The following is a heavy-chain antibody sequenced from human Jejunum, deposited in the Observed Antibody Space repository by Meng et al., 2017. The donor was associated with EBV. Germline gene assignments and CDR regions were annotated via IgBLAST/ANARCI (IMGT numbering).Heavy chain of an antibody. CDR3: VSAWVDP. V-gene: IGHV3-15*01. CDR2: IKSKTQGGTT. Sequence: GQRGCFGGGFGMPWGSLSLSCAGFGFTSRNAWMSGVRQSPGKGLEWIARIKSKTQGGTTDYAASVKGRFTVSRDDSENTVYLQMNSLTTEDTAMYYCVSAWVDPWGQGTLVTVSS. CDR1: GFTSRNAW. J-gene: IGHJ5*02.